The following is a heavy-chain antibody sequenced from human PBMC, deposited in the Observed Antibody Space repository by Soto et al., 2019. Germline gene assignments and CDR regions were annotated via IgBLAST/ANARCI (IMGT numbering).Heavy chain of an antibody. V-gene: IGHV3-74*01. CDR3: ARSLPGTYGAFDL. J-gene: IGHJ3*01. Sequence: GGSLRLSCAASEFTFRSYWMHWVRQSPGKGLVWVSRISGDGSSTNYADSVKGRFTISRDNAKXXXXXXXXXXXXXXTAVYYCARSLPGTYGAFDLWGQGTMVTVSS. CDR2: ISGDGSST. D-gene: IGHD1-7*01. CDR1: EFTFRSYW.